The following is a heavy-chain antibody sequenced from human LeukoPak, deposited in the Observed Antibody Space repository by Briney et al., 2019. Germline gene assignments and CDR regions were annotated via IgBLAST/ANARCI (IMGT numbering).Heavy chain of an antibody. CDR3: ATGGDLWDYFDY. CDR2: FDPEDGET. CDR1: GYTLTGLS. D-gene: IGHD3-10*01. V-gene: IGHV1-24*01. J-gene: IGHJ4*02. Sequence: ASVKVSCKVSGYTLTGLSMHWVRQAPGKGLEWMGGFDPEDGETIYAQKFQGRVTMTEDTSTDTAYMELSSLRSEDTAVYYCATGGDLWDYFDYWGQGTLVTVSS.